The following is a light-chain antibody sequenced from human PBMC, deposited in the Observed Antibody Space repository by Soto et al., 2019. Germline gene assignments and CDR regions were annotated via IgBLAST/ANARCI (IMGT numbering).Light chain of an antibody. V-gene: IGLV2-14*01. Sequence: QSALTQPASVSGSPGQSIAISCTGTSSDVGGYNYVSWYQQHPGKAPKLMIYEVSNRPSGVSNRFSGSKSGNTASLTISGLQAEDGADYYCSSCTSSNTWVFGGGTKLTVL. CDR3: SSCTSSNTWV. CDR1: SSDVGGYNY. CDR2: EVS. J-gene: IGLJ3*02.